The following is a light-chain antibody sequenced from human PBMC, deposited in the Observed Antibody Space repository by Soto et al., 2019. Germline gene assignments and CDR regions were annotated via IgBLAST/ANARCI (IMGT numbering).Light chain of an antibody. CDR3: QPRSNWPQLT. J-gene: IGKJ4*01. Sequence: EIVLTQSPATLSLSPGERATLSCRVSQSVSSYLAWYQQKPGQAPRLLIYDASNRATGIPARFSGSGSGSDFTLTTRSLDPEDFAGYDIQPRSNWPQLTFGGGTTVEIK. CDR1: QSVSSY. CDR2: DAS. V-gene: IGKV3-11*01.